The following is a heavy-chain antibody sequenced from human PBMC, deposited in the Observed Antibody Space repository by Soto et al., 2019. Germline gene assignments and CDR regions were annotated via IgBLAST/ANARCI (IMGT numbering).Heavy chain of an antibody. Sequence: SVKVSCKASGGTFSSYAISWVRQAPGQGLEWMGGIIPIFGTANYAQKFQGRVTITADESTSTAYMELSSLRSDDTAVYYCARDLSYDYSNWFDPWGQGTLVTVSS. CDR1: GGTFSSYA. CDR3: ARDLSYDYSNWFDP. CDR2: IIPIFGTA. J-gene: IGHJ5*02. D-gene: IGHD4-4*01. V-gene: IGHV1-69*13.